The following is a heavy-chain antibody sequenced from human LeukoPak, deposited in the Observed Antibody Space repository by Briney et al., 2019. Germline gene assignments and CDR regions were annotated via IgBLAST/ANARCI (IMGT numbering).Heavy chain of an antibody. CDR3: AKDGSIAVAGTSERAFDI. Sequence: GGSLRLSCAASGLTFSSYAMSWVRQAPGKGLEWVSGISGSGNSRDYADSVKGRFTISRDNSKNTLSLQMSSLRAEDTAVYYCAKDGSIAVAGTSERAFDIWGQGTMVTVSS. V-gene: IGHV3-23*01. D-gene: IGHD6-19*01. J-gene: IGHJ3*02. CDR1: GLTFSSYA. CDR2: ISGSGNSR.